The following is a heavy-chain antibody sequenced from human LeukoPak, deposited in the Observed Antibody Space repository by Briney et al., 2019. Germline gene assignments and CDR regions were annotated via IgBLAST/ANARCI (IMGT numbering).Heavy chain of an antibody. CDR1: GFTFSSYW. CDR2: INSDGNST. J-gene: IGHJ4*02. CDR3: ASLVGWEPRTSDF. D-gene: IGHD1-14*01. Sequence: PGGSLRLSCAASGFTFSSYWMDWVRQVPGKGLVWVSRINSDGNSTNYADSVKGRFTISRDNAKNTLYLQMNSLRAEDTALYYCASLVGWEPRTSDFWGQGTLVTVSS. V-gene: IGHV3-74*01.